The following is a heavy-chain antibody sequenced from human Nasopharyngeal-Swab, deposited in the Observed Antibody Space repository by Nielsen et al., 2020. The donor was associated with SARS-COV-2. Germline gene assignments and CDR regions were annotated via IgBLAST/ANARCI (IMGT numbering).Heavy chain of an antibody. CDR2: ISSSGDYI. CDR3: ARDTPAMFAY. V-gene: IGHV3-21*01. J-gene: IGHJ4*02. CDR1: GFTFSSYS. Sequence: GESLKISCAASGFTFSSYSINWVRQAPGKGLEWVSAISSSGDYIYYAPSVKGRFTISRDNAKNSLYLQMNSLRADDTAVYYCARDTPAMFAYWGQGTLVTVSS.